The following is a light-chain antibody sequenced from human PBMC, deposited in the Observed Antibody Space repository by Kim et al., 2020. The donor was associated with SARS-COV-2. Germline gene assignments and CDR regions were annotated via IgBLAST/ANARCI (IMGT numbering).Light chain of an antibody. CDR3: QKHNSAPLT. V-gene: IGKV1-27*01. CDR2: AAS. Sequence: AAVGDRVTITCRASQGSSNYFARCQQKAGIVPKLLIYAASTLQSGVPSRFSGSGSGTDFTLTISSLQPEDVSTYYCQKHNSAPLTFGGGTKVDIK. CDR1: QGSSNY. J-gene: IGKJ4*01.